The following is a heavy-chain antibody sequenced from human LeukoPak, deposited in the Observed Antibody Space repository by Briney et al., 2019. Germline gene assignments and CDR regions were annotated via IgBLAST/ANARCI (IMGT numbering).Heavy chain of an antibody. D-gene: IGHD6-19*01. CDR2: IFFSGST. CDR1: GASISNSRDY. Sequence: SETLSLSCTVSGASISNSRDYWGWIRQPPGKGLEWIGIIFFSGSTYYNPSLRSRAAISVDSSKNQFSLKLSSVTAADTAFYYCARHVEITVAGPIEYWGQGTLVPVSS. V-gene: IGHV4-39*01. CDR3: ARHVEITVAGPIEY. J-gene: IGHJ4*02.